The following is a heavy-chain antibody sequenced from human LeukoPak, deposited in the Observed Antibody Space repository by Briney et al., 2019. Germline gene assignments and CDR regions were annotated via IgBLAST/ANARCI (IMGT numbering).Heavy chain of an antibody. CDR3: ARGTVTREYYFDY. J-gene: IGHJ4*02. V-gene: IGHV3-33*01. Sequence: GSLRLSCAAYGFTFSSYGMHWVRQAPGKGLEWVAVICYDGSNKYYADSVKGRFTISRDNSKNTLYLQMNSLRAEDTAVYYCARGTVTREYYFDYWGQGTLVTVSS. CDR2: ICYDGSNK. D-gene: IGHD4-17*01. CDR1: GFTFSSYG.